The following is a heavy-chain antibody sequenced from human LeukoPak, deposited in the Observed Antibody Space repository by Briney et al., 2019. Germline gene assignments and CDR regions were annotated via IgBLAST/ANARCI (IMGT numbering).Heavy chain of an antibody. D-gene: IGHD2-15*01. Sequence: GGSLRLSCAASGFTFSSYAMHWVRQAPGKGLEWVAVISYDGSNKYYADSVKGRFTISRDNSKNTLYLQMNNLRAEDTAVYYCASCSAKYKAFDYWGQGTLVTVSS. J-gene: IGHJ4*02. CDR1: GFTFSSYA. CDR3: ASCSAKYKAFDY. CDR2: ISYDGSNK. V-gene: IGHV3-30-3*01.